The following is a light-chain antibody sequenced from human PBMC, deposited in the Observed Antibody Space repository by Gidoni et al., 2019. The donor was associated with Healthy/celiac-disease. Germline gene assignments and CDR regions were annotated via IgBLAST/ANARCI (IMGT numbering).Light chain of an antibody. J-gene: IGLJ2*01. CDR2: SNN. V-gene: IGLV1-44*01. CDR3: AAWDASLNGPV. CDR1: SSNIGSNT. Sequence: QSVLTQPPSASGTPGQRVTISCSGSSSNIGSNTVNWYQQLPGTAPKLLTYSNNQRPSGVPDRFSGSKSGTSASLAISGLQSEDEADYYCAAWDASLNGPVFGGGTTLTVL.